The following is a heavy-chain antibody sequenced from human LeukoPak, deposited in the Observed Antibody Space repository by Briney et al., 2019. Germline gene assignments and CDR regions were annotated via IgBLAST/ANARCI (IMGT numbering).Heavy chain of an antibody. J-gene: IGHJ4*02. CDR2: IYYSGST. D-gene: IGHD6-19*01. CDR3: ARREIAVAGTIFDY. CDR1: GDSISSSSYY. V-gene: IGHV4-39*01. Sequence: NASETLSLTCTVSGDSISSSSYYSGWIRQPPGKGMEWIGSIYYSGSTYYHPSLKSRVTISVDTSKNQFSLKLSSVTAAHTAVYYCARREIAVAGTIFDYWGQGTLVTVSS.